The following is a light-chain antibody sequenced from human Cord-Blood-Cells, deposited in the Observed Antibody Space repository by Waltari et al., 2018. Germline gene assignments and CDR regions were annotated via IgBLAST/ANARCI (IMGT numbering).Light chain of an antibody. CDR3: VSYGSSLGCSV. V-gene: IGLV1-40*01. J-gene: IGLJ2*01. CDR1: SSNIGAGYD. Sequence: QSVLTQPPPVSGAPGQRVTISCTGSSSNIGAGYDVHWYQQLPGTAPKLLIYGNSQRPSGVPDLFSGVKSRTSASLAITGLPAEDDAGYCCVSYGSSLGCSVFGGGPKLTV. CDR2: GNS.